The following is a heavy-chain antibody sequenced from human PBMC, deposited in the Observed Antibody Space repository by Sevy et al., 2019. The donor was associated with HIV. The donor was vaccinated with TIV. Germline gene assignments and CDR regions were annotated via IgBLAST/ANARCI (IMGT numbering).Heavy chain of an antibody. Sequence: GGSLRLSCAASGFTFSYYNMNWVRQAPGKGLEWVSSISSGSSYICYVDSVKGRFTISRDNAKDSLFLQMNSLRAEDTAVYYCARNLDYYASGPPDSWGRGTLVTVSS. J-gene: IGHJ4*02. CDR2: ISSGSSYI. V-gene: IGHV3-21*01. D-gene: IGHD3-10*01. CDR3: ARNLDYYASGPPDS. CDR1: GFTFSYYN.